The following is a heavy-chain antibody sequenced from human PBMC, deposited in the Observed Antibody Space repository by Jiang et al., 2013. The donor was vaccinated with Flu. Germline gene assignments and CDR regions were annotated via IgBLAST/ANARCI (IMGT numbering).Heavy chain of an antibody. D-gene: IGHD1-26*01. CDR1: A. CDR3: AKDRASGSYRTESHDY. Sequence: AMSWVRQAPGKGLEWVSAISGSGVAHTTQTPVKGRFTISRDNSKNTLYLQMNSLRAEDTAVYYCAKDRASGSYRTESHDYWGQGNPGHRLL. CDR2: ISGSGVA. V-gene: IGHV3-23*01. J-gene: IGHJ4*02.